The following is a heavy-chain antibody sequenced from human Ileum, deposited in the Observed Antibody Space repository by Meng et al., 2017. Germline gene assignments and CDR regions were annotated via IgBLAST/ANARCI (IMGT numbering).Heavy chain of an antibody. D-gene: IGHD2-15*01. CDR2: INAGNGNT. Sequence: QVQLVQSGAEVKKPGASVKVSCKASGYTFTSYAMHWVRQAPGQRLEWMGWINAGNGNTKYSQKFQGRVTITRDTSASTAYMELSSLRSEDTAVYYCVRAYCSGGSCSFDYWGQGTLVTVSS. J-gene: IGHJ4*02. CDR3: VRAYCSGGSCSFDY. CDR1: GYTFTSYA. V-gene: IGHV1-3*01.